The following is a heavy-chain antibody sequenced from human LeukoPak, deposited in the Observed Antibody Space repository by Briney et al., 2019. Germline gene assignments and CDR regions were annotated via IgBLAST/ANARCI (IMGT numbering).Heavy chain of an antibody. D-gene: IGHD2/OR15-2a*01. CDR2: INSDGSWT. J-gene: IGHJ4*02. CDR3: VSFYETY. Sequence: GGSLRLSCAASGFTFSSYAMSRVRQAPGKGLVWVSHINSDGSWTSYADSVKGRFTISKDNAKNTVYLQMNSLRAEDTAVYYCVSFYETYWGRGTLVTVSS. CDR1: GFTFSSYA. V-gene: IGHV3-74*01.